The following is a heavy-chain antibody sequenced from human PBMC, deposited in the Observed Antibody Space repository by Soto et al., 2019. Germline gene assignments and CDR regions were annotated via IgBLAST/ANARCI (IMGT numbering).Heavy chain of an antibody. V-gene: IGHV4-39*01. CDR1: GGSITSSSHV. Sequence: SETLSLTCSASGGSITSSSHVWGWVRQPPGKGLEWIGTIYFTGNTYYTPSLKSRLTMSIDTSKNEFYLRLNSVTAADTAVYYCAGQTFTRAATSYGRSNWFDPWGPGTLVTVSS. J-gene: IGHJ5*02. CDR3: AGQTFTRAATSYGRSNWFDP. CDR2: IYFTGNT. D-gene: IGHD3-16*01.